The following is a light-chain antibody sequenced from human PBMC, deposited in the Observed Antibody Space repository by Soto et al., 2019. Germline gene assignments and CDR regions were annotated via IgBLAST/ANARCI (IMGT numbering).Light chain of an antibody. J-gene: IGLJ2*01. CDR2: TDD. V-gene: IGLV1-44*01. CDR3: ASWDDDLNGPI. CDR1: HSNVGVNA. Sequence: QSVLTQPPSASETPGLRVVISCSGSHSNVGVNAISWYQHLPGTAPRLLLHTDDQRPSGIPDRFSGSHSGTSASLAISRLQSEDEGHYYCASWDDDLNGPIFGGGTKLTVL.